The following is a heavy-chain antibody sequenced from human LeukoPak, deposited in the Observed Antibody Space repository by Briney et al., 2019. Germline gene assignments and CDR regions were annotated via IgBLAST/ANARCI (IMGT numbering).Heavy chain of an antibody. D-gene: IGHD3-10*01. CDR3: TRDLYGSVSYYNYFDY. Sequence: GASLKLSCAASGFTFSCSAMQWVRPASGRGLEWVVRIRSKGNSYATAYAASVKGRFSISRDDSKNTAYLQMNSLKTEDTAVYYCTRDLYGSVSYYNYFDYWGQGTLVTVSS. J-gene: IGHJ4*02. V-gene: IGHV3-73*01. CDR2: IRSKGNSYAT. CDR1: GFTFSCSA.